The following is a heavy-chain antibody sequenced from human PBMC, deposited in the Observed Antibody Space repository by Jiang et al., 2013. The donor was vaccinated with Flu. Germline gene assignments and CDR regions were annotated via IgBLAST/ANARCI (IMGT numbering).Heavy chain of an antibody. V-gene: IGHV4-34*01. Sequence: LLKPSETLSLTCAVYGGSFSGYYWSWIRQPPGKGLEWIGEINHSGSTNYNPSLKSRVTISVDTSKNQFSLKLSSVTAADTAVYYCARGTGVAGLDYVGPGNPGPPSPQ. J-gene: IGHJ4*02. CDR2: INHSGST. CDR1: GGSFSGYY. CDR3: ARGTGVAGLDY. D-gene: IGHD6-19*01.